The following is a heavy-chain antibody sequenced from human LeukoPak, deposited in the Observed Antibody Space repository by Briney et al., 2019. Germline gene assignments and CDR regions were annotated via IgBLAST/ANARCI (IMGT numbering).Heavy chain of an antibody. J-gene: IGHJ4*02. V-gene: IGHV3-21*01. CDR3: ARVGYYYDSSGSPGLDY. Sequence: GGSLRLSCAASGFTFSSYSMNWVRQAPGKGLEWVSSISSSSSYIYYADSVKGRFTISRDNAKNSLYLQVNSLRAEDTAVYYCARVGYYYDSSGSPGLDYWGQGTLVTVSS. CDR2: ISSSSSYI. CDR1: GFTFSSYS. D-gene: IGHD3-22*01.